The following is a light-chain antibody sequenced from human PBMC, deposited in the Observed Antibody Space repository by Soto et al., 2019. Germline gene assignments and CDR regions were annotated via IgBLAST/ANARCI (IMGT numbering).Light chain of an antibody. CDR3: QQYKNWLALT. V-gene: IGKV3-15*01. CDR1: QRVSSN. Sequence: EIVMTQSPATLSVSPGERATLSCRASQRVSSNLAWYQQKPGQAPRLLIYGVSTRATGIPARFSGSGSGTEFTLTTSSLQSEDSAVYYCQQYKNWLALTFGGGTKVDIK. J-gene: IGKJ4*01. CDR2: GVS.